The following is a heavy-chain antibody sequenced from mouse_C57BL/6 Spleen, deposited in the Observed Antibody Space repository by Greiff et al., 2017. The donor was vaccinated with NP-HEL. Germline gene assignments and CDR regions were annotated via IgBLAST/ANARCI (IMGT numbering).Heavy chain of an antibody. D-gene: IGHD2-10*02. CDR1: GFTFSSYA. Sequence: EVHLVESGGGLVKPGGSLKLSCAASGFTFSSYAMSWVRQTPEKRLEWVATVSDGGSYPYFPDNVKGRFTISRDNAKNNLYLKMNQLKSEDTAMYYCARVDSIQYYFDYWGQGTTLTVSS. CDR3: ARVDSIQYYFDY. V-gene: IGHV5-4*01. J-gene: IGHJ2*01. CDR2: VSDGGSYP.